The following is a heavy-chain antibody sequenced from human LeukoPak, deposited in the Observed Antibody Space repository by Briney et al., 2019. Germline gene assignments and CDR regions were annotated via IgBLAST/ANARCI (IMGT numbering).Heavy chain of an antibody. D-gene: IGHD3-22*01. J-gene: IGHJ3*02. CDR3: ARAPKGITMIVSPAFDI. CDR2: KYYSGSA. V-gene: IGHV4-61*01. Sequence: PSQTLSLTCNVSGVSVSDGRYYWTWIRQLPGKGLEWIGYKYYSGSAKYNPSLKSRVTISVDTSKNQFSLKLSSVTAAVTAVYYCARAPKGITMIVSPAFDIWGQGTMVTVSS. CDR1: GVSVSDGRYY.